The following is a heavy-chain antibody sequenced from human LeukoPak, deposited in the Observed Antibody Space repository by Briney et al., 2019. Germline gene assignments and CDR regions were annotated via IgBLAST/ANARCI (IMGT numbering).Heavy chain of an antibody. Sequence: PSETLSLTCTVSGGSISSYYWNWIRQPPGKGLEWIGYIYYSGSTNHNPSLKSRVTISVDTSKNQFSLKLSSVTAADTAVYYCARASGGSSSWYSAFDIWGQGTMATVSP. D-gene: IGHD6-13*01. CDR1: GGSISSYY. J-gene: IGHJ3*02. CDR3: ARASGGSSSWYSAFDI. V-gene: IGHV4-59*08. CDR2: IYYSGST.